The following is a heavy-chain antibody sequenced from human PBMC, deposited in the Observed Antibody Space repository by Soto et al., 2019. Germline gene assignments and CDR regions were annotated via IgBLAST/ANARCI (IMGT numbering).Heavy chain of an antibody. CDR3: ASNYYDSSGYLDY. CDR1: GFTVSSNY. D-gene: IGHD3-22*01. Sequence: PGGSLRLSCAASGFTVSSNYMSWVRQAPGKGLEWVSVIYSGGSTYYADSVKGRFTISRDNSKNTLYLQMNSLRAEDTAVYYCASNYYDSSGYLDYWGQGTLVTGSS. V-gene: IGHV3-53*01. CDR2: IYSGGST. J-gene: IGHJ4*02.